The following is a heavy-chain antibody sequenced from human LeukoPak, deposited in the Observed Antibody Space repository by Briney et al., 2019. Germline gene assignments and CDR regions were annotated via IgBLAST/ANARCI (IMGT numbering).Heavy chain of an antibody. CDR2: IYYSGST. CDR3: AKQGGIAADY. Sequence: SETLSLTCTVSGGSISSSSYYWGWIRQPPGKGPEWIGSIYYSGSTYYNPSLKSRVTISVDTSKNQFSLKLSSVTAADTAVYYCAKQGGIAADYWGQGTLVTVSS. J-gene: IGHJ4*02. D-gene: IGHD6-13*01. CDR1: GGSISSSSYY. V-gene: IGHV4-39*01.